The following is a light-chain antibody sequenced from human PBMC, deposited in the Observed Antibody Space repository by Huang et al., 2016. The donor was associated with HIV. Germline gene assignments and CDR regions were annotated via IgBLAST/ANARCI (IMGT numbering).Light chain of an antibody. V-gene: IGKV3-15*01. Sequence: EILMTQSPDTRSASPGEKVTLSCRASQEIADEVAWFQQKPGQPPRLLIYGPSTRAAGGPARFTGGGSGAGYTLSINGLQSEDFAVYYCQQYYSWPRTFGQGTRVEVK. CDR2: GPS. CDR1: QEIADE. CDR3: QQYYSWPRT. J-gene: IGKJ1*01.